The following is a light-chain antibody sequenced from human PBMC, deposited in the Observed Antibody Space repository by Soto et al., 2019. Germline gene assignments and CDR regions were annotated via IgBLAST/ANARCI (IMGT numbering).Light chain of an antibody. CDR2: DVS. V-gene: IGLV2-14*01. CDR1: SSDVGGYNY. CDR3: SSYTSSSTLVV. Sequence: QSVLTPPASVSGSPGQSITISCTGNSSDVGGYNYVSWYPQHPGKAPKLMIYDVSNRPSGVSNRFSGSKSGNTASLTISGLQAEDEAYYYGSSYTSSSTLVVFGGGTKRTVL. J-gene: IGLJ2*01.